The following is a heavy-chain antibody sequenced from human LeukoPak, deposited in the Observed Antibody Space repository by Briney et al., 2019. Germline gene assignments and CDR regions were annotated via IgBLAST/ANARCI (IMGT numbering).Heavy chain of an antibody. V-gene: IGHV4-30-2*01. CDR3: ARGRYFDWIDAFDI. D-gene: IGHD3-9*01. CDR1: GGSISSGGYS. CDR2: IYHSGST. J-gene: IGHJ3*02. Sequence: PSETLSLTCAVSGGSISSGGYSWSWIRQPPGKGLEWIGYIYHSGSTYYNPSLKSRVTISVDTSKNQFSLKLSSVSAADTAVYYCARGRYFDWIDAFDIWGQGTMVTVSS.